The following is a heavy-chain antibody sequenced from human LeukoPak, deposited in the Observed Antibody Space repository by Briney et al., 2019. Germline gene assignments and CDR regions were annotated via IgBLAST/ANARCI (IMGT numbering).Heavy chain of an antibody. CDR3: AREVRVGPTRAFGY. V-gene: IGHV4-59*01. J-gene: IGHJ4*02. Sequence: SETLSLTCTVSGGSISSYYWSWIRQPPGKGLEWIGYIYYSGSTNYNPSLKSRVTISVDTSKNQFSLKLSSVTAADTAVYYCAREVRVGPTRAFGYWGQGTLVTVSS. CDR1: GGSISSYY. CDR2: IYYSGST. D-gene: IGHD1-26*01.